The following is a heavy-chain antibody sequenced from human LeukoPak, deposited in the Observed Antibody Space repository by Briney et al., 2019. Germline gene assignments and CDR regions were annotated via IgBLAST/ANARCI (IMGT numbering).Heavy chain of an antibody. CDR2: IYYSGNT. Sequence: SETLSLTCTVSGGSISSYYWSWIRQPPGKGLEWIGYIYYSGNTNYNPSLKSRVTISVDTSKNQFSLKLSSVAAADTAVYYCASSGSYYTNWFDPWGQGTLVTVSS. V-gene: IGHV4-59*01. CDR3: ASSGSYYTNWFDP. J-gene: IGHJ5*02. D-gene: IGHD3-10*01. CDR1: GGSISSYY.